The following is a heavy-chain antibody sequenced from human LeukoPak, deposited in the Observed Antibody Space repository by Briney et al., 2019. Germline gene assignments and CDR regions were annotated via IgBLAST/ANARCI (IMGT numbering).Heavy chain of an antibody. J-gene: IGHJ3*02. CDR3: ARVELLWFGESVTAFDI. CDR2: INAGNGNT. Sequence: ASVKVSCKASGYTFTSYAMHWVRQAAGQRLEWMGWINAGNGNTKYSQKLQGRVTITRDTSASTAYMELSSLRSEDTAVYYCARVELLWFGESVTAFDIWGQGTMVTVSS. CDR1: GYTFTSYA. V-gene: IGHV1-3*01. D-gene: IGHD3-10*01.